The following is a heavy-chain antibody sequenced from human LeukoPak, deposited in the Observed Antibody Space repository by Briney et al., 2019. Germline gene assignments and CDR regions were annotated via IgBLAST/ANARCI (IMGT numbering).Heavy chain of an antibody. CDR2: IYTSEST. CDR1: GGSISSYY. J-gene: IGHJ6*02. V-gene: IGHV4-4*07. CDR3: ARDTPYYDFWSGYYPYYYYYYGMDV. Sequence: SETLSLTCTVSGGSISSYYWSWIRQPAGKGLEWIGRIYTSESTNYNPSLKSRVTMSVDTSKNQFSLKLSSVTAADTAVYYCARDTPYYDFWSGYYPYYYYYYGMDVWGQGTTVTVSS. D-gene: IGHD3-3*01.